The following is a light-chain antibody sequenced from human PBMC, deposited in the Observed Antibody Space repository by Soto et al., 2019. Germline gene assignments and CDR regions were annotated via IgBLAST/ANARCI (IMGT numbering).Light chain of an antibody. CDR3: QSYDSSLSHV. V-gene: IGLV1-40*01. Sequence: QAVVTQPPSVSGAPGQRVTISCTGSSSNIGAGYDVHWYQQLPGTAPKLLIYGNSNRPSGVPDRFSGSKSGTSASLAITGLQAHDDAHYYCQSYDSSLSHVFGTGTKLTVL. CDR1: SSNIGAGYD. J-gene: IGLJ1*01. CDR2: GNS.